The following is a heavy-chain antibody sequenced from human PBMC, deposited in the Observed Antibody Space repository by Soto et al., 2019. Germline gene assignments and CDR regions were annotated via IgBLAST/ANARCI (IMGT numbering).Heavy chain of an antibody. Sequence: PVKVSCKASGFTFTSSAVQWVRQARGQRLEWIGWIVVGSGNTNYAQKFQERVTITRDMSTSTAYMELSSLRSEDTAVYYCAADVLLWFGEWTMDVWGQGTTVTVSS. V-gene: IGHV1-58*01. CDR1: GFTFTSSA. CDR2: IVVGSGNT. J-gene: IGHJ6*02. CDR3: AADVLLWFGEWTMDV. D-gene: IGHD3-10*01.